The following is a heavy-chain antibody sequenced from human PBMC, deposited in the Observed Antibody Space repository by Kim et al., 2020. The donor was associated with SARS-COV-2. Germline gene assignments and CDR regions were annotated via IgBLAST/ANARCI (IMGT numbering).Heavy chain of an antibody. J-gene: IGHJ3*02. Sequence: GGSLRLSCAASGFTFSSYGMHWVRQAPGKGLEWVAVISYDGSNKYYADSVKGRFTISRDNSKNTLYVQMNSLRAEDTAVYYCAAADAFDIWGQGTMVTVSS. D-gene: IGHD2-15*01. V-gene: IGHV3-33*05. CDR1: GFTFSSYG. CDR3: AAADAFDI. CDR2: ISYDGSNK.